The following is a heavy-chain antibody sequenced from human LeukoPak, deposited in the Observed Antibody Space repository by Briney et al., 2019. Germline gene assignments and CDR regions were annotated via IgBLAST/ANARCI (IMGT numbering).Heavy chain of an antibody. D-gene: IGHD3-9*01. CDR3: ARGDDSYWYFDL. CDR2: IYSGGST. V-gene: IGHV3-53*05. CDR1: GFTVSSNY. J-gene: IGHJ2*01. Sequence: GGSLRLSCAASGFTVSSNYMSCVRQAPGKGLEWVSVIYSGGSTYYADSVKGRFTISRDNSKNTLYLQMNSLRSEDTAVYYCARGDDSYWYFDLWGRGTLVTVSS.